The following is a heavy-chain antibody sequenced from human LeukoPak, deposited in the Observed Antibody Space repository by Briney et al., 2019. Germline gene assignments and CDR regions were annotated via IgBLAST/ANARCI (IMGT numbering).Heavy chain of an antibody. CDR1: GFTFSSYA. V-gene: IGHV3-48*03. CDR2: VSTGGSTI. D-gene: IGHD4-17*01. J-gene: IGHJ4*02. Sequence: PGGSLRLSCAASGFTFSSYAMSWVRQAPGKGLEWVSYVSTGGSTIYYADSVKGRFTVSRDNAKNSLYLQMNSLRAEDTAVYYCARDTTDDYGDYYFDYWGQGTLVTVSS. CDR3: ARDTTDDYGDYYFDY.